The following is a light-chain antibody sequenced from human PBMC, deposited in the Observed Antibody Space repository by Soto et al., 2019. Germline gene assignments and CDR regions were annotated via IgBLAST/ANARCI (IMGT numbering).Light chain of an antibody. V-gene: IGLV1-40*01. CDR1: SSNLGSGFD. CDR2: YND. Sequence: QSVLTQPPSVSGAPGQRVIISCTGSSSNLGSGFDVQWYQQLPGTAPKLLIYYNDNRPSGVPDRFSGPKSGTSASLAITGLQADDEADYYCQSYDSSLSGHVVFGGGTKLTVL. CDR3: QSYDSSLSGHVV. J-gene: IGLJ2*01.